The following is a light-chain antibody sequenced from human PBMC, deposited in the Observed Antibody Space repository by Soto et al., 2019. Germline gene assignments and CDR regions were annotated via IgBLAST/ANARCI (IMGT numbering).Light chain of an antibody. V-gene: IGLV1-40*01. CDR2: GNS. J-gene: IGLJ1*01. Sequence: QPVLTQPPSVSGAPGQRVTISCTGSSSNIGAGYDVHWYQQLPGTAPKLLIHGNSNRPSGVPDRFSGSKSGTSASLAITGLQAEDEADYYCQSYDSSLSAFYVFGTGTKLTVL. CDR1: SSNIGAGYD. CDR3: QSYDSSLSAFYV.